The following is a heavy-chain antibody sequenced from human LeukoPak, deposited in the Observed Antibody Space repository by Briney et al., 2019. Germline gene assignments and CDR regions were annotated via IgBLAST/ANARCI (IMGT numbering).Heavy chain of an antibody. J-gene: IGHJ5*02. Sequence: SETLSLTCAVYGGSFSGYYWSWIRQPPGKGLEWIGEINHSGSTNYNPSLKSRVTISGDTSKNQLSLKLSSVTAADTAVYYCARSGYYTINWFDPWGQGTLVTVSS. CDR2: INHSGST. V-gene: IGHV4-34*01. CDR3: ARSGYYTINWFDP. D-gene: IGHD3-3*01. CDR1: GGSFSGYY.